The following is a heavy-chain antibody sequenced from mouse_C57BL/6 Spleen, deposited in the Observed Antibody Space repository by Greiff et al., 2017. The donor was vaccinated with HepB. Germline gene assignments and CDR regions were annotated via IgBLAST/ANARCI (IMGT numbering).Heavy chain of an antibody. D-gene: IGHD4-1*01. J-gene: IGHJ1*03. CDR3: ARHGGWDVRYFDV. CDR1: GFTFSDYY. Sequence: EVHLVESGGGLVQPGGSLKLSCAASGFTFSDYYMYWVRQTPEKRLEWVAYISNGGGSTYYPDTVKGRFTISRDNAKNTLYLQMSRLKSEDTAMYYCARHGGWDVRYFDVWGTGTTVTVSS. CDR2: ISNGGGST. V-gene: IGHV5-12*01.